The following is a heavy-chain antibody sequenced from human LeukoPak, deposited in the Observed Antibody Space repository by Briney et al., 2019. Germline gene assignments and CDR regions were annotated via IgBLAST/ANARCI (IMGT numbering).Heavy chain of an antibody. Sequence: PGRSLRLSCAASGFTFSSYGMHWVRQAPGKGLEWVALISYHGSNKYYADSVKGRFTISRDNSKNTLYLQMNSLRAEDTAVYYCAELGITMIGGVWGKGTTVTISS. V-gene: IGHV3-30*18. CDR2: ISYHGSNK. CDR1: GFTFSSYG. J-gene: IGHJ6*04. D-gene: IGHD3-10*02. CDR3: AELGITMIGGV.